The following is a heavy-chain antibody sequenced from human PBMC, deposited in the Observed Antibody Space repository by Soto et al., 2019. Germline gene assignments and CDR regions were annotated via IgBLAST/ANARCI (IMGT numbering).Heavy chain of an antibody. Sequence: PSETLSLTCTVSGGSISSSSYYWGWIRQPPGKGLEWIGSIYYSGSTYYNPSLKSRVTISVDTSKNQFSLKLSSVTAADTAVYYSARHGYSYGYNLLYYYYGMDVWGQGTTVTVSS. J-gene: IGHJ6*02. CDR3: ARHGYSYGYNLLYYYYGMDV. CDR1: GGSISSSSYY. V-gene: IGHV4-39*01. D-gene: IGHD5-18*01. CDR2: IYYSGST.